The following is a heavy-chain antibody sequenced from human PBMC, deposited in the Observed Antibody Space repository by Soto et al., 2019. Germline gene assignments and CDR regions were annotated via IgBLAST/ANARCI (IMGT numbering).Heavy chain of an antibody. Sequence: SETLSLTCTVSGGSISSYYWSWIRQPPGKGLEWIGYIYYSGSTNYNPSHKSRVTISEDTSKNQFSLKLNSMTAADTAVYYCARHNYGSGSTYFDYWGQGTLVTVS. J-gene: IGHJ4*02. CDR1: GGSISSYY. CDR2: IYYSGST. CDR3: ARHNYGSGSTYFDY. D-gene: IGHD3-10*01. V-gene: IGHV4-59*08.